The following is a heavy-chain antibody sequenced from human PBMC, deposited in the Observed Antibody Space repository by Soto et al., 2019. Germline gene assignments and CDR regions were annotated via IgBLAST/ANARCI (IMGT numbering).Heavy chain of an antibody. V-gene: IGHV4-39*01. J-gene: IGHJ4*02. CDR3: ARHGYTSGRTYFDY. CDR2: IYDRWST. Sequence: SETLSLTCTVSGGSIGSSSYYWGWIRQPLGKGLEWLGSIYDRWSTYSNPSVRSRLTTSLDTAKNQFSLKLTSVTAADTAVYYSARHGYTSGRTYFDYWGQGTLVTVSS. CDR1: GGSIGSSSYY. D-gene: IGHD6-19*01.